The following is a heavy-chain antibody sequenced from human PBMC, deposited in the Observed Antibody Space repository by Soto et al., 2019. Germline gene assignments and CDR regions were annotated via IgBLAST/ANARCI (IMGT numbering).Heavy chain of an antibody. CDR3: ARVGATTFYFDY. D-gene: IGHD1-26*01. CDR1: GGSFSGYY. V-gene: IGHV4-34*01. CDR2: INHSGST. J-gene: IGHJ4*02. Sequence: QVQLQQWGAGLLKPSETLSLTCAVYGGSFSGYYWSWIRQPPGKGLEWIGEINHSGSTNYNPSLKSRVTISVDTSKNQFSLKLSSVTAADTAVYYCARVGATTFYFDYWGQGTLVTVSS.